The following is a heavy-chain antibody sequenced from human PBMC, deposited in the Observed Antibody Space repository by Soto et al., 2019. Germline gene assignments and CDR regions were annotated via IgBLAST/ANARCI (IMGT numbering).Heavy chain of an antibody. J-gene: IGHJ6*02. D-gene: IGHD3-16*01. CDR2: ISYSGST. V-gene: IGHV4-59*08. Sequence: QVQLQESSPGLVKPSETLSLTCTVSGHSISSYYWSWIRQHPAKGLEWIGYISYSGSTNYNPSLKSRVTISLDTSKNQFSLKLSSVTAADTAVYYCARHPGTLYYGGTYSLSRGGMDVWGQGTTVTVSS. CDR3: ARHPGTLYYGGTYSLSRGGMDV. CDR1: GHSISSYY.